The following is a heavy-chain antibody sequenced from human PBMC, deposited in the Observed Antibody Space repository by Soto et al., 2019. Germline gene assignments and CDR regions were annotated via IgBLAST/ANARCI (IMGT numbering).Heavy chain of an antibody. CDR3: ARADTAMDPPGS. Sequence: LSLTCTVSGGSISSSRCHWGWIRQPPGKGLEWIASIKYSGTTFYNPSLKSRVTLSVDTSKNQFALKLSSVTAADTAVYYCARADTAMDPPGSWGQGILVTVSS. CDR1: GGSISSSRCH. J-gene: IGHJ5*02. CDR2: IKYSGTT. V-gene: IGHV4-39*01. D-gene: IGHD5-18*01.